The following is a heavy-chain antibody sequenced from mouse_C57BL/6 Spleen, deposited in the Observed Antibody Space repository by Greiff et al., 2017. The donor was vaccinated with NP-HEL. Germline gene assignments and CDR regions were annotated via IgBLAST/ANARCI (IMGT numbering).Heavy chain of an antibody. CDR3: ARGGLYGNYWYFDV. CDR2: IDPSDSYT. J-gene: IGHJ1*03. Sequence: QVQLQQPGAELVMPGASVKLSCKASGYTFTSYWMHWVKQRPGQGLEWIGEIDPSDSYTNYNQKFKGKSTLTVDKSSSTAYMQLSSLTSEDSAVYYCARGGLYGNYWYFDVWGTGTTVTVSS. D-gene: IGHD2-1*01. V-gene: IGHV1-69*01. CDR1: GYTFTSYW.